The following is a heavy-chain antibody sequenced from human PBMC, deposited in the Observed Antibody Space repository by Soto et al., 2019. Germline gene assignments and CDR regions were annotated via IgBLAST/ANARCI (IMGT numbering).Heavy chain of an antibody. V-gene: IGHV1-69*02. J-gene: IGHJ3*02. CDR2: IIPILGIA. CDR3: ARGGTGYDYDYGDNDAFDI. Sequence: QVQLVQSGAEVKKPGSSVKVSCKASGGTFSSYTISWVRQAPGQGLEWLGRIIPILGIANYAQKFQGRVTITADKSTITAYVELSRLITEDTGVYYCARGGTGYDYDYGDNDAFDIWGQETMVTASS. CDR1: GGTFSSYT. D-gene: IGHD4-17*01.